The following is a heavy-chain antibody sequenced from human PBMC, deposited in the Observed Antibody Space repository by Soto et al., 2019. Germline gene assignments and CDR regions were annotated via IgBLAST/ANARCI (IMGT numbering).Heavy chain of an antibody. J-gene: IGHJ6*02. V-gene: IGHV1-2*02. CDR1: GYTFTGYY. CDR3: ARSGSTIFGVVISGSDYYYGMDV. Sequence: ASVKVSCKASGYTFTGYYMHWVRQAPGQGLEWMGWINPNSGGTNYAQKFQGRVTMTRDTSISTAYMELSRLRSDDTAVYYCARSGSTIFGVVISGSDYYYGMDVWRQGTTVTVSS. D-gene: IGHD3-3*01. CDR2: INPNSGGT.